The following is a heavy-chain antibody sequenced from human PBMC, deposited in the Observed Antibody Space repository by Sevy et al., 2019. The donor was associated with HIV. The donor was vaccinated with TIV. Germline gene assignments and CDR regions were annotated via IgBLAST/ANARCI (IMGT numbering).Heavy chain of an antibody. CDR2: IKQDGSER. D-gene: IGHD2-2*01. CDR1: GFTFSSYW. V-gene: IGHV3-7*01. Sequence: GGSLRLSCAASGFTFSSYWMSWVRQAPGKGLEWVANIKQDGSERYYEDSVKGRFTISRDNTKNSLYLQMTSLRVEDTAVYYCARDSQNIVVVPAATINYYYSYYMDVWGKGTTVTVSS. J-gene: IGHJ6*03. CDR3: ARDSQNIVVVPAATINYYYSYYMDV.